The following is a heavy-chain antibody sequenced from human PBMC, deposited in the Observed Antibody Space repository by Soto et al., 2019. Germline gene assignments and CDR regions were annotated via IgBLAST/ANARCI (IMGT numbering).Heavy chain of an antibody. V-gene: IGHV4-30-4*01. J-gene: IGHJ4*02. CDR1: GGSISSGDYY. Sequence: SETLSLTCTVSGGSISSGDYYWSWIRQPPGKGLEWIGYIYCSGNTYYSPSLKSRVTISVDTSKNQFSLKLSSVTAADTAVYYCARWSLTTTVTNFDYWGQGTLVTVSS. D-gene: IGHD4-17*01. CDR3: ARWSLTTTVTNFDY. CDR2: IYCSGNT.